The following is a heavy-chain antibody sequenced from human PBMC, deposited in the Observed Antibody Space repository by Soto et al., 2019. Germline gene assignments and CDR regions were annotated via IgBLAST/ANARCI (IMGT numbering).Heavy chain of an antibody. CDR3: AKGPAGGDTHRSADY. V-gene: IGHV3-30*18. CDR2: IRNDGSNE. Sequence: GGSLRLSCAASGFTFSNYGMHWVRQAPGKGLEWVAVIRNDGSNEYYADSVKGRFTISRDNPKHTLYLQMNSLRAEDTAVYYCAKGPAGGDTHRSADYWGQGALVTVSS. J-gene: IGHJ4*02. D-gene: IGHD3-16*01. CDR1: GFTFSNYG.